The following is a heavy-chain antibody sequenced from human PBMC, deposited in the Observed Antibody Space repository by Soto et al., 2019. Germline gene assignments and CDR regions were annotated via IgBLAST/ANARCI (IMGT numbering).Heavy chain of an antibody. D-gene: IGHD2-15*01. V-gene: IGHV1-69*06. CDR2: IIPIFGTA. Sequence: SVKVSCKASGGTFSSYAISWVRQAPGQGLEWMGGIIPIFGTANYAQKFQGRVTITADKSTSTAYTELSSLRSEDTAVYYCARGGKEGVGVVVARYYYGMDVWGQGTTVTVSS. CDR3: ARGGKEGVGVVVARYYYGMDV. CDR1: GGTFSSYA. J-gene: IGHJ6*02.